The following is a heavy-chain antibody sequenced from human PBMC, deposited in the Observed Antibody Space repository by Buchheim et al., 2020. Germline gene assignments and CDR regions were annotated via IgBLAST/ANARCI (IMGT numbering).Heavy chain of an antibody. CDR2: IYYSGST. CDR1: GGSISSGDYY. J-gene: IGHJ6*02. Sequence: QVQLQESGPGLVKPSQTLSLTCTVSGGSISSGDYYWSWIRQPPGKGLEWIGYIYYSGSTYYNPSLKSRVTISVDTSKKQFSLKLSSVTAADTAVYYCARERRGHDSSGYYFYYGMDVWGQGTT. CDR3: ARERRGHDSSGYYFYYGMDV. V-gene: IGHV4-30-4*01. D-gene: IGHD3-22*01.